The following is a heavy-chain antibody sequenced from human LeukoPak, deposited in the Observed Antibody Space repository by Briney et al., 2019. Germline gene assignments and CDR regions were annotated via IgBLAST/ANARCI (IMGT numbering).Heavy chain of an antibody. CDR2: IKSKLFNSET. V-gene: IGHV3-73*01. CDR1: GFTFYDSG. D-gene: IGHD3-10*01. Sequence: PGGSLRLSCAVSGFTFYDSGIHWVRQVPGKGLEWVGRIKSKLFNSETAYVESVKGWFTIYRDDSKNTVFLEMNNLKIDDTALYYCLRHEEASGRFGDSWGQGALVTVSS. CDR3: LRHEEASGRFGDS. J-gene: IGHJ4*02.